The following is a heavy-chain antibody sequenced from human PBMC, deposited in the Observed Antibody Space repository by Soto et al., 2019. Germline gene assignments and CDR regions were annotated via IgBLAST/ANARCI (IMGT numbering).Heavy chain of an antibody. D-gene: IGHD3-10*01. CDR3: AHCGHYGSGTHPVY. J-gene: IGHJ4*02. CDR2: IYWDDDK. V-gene: IGHV2-5*02. Sequence: QITLKESGPTLVKPTQTLTLTCTFSGFSLSTSGVAVGWIRQPPGEALEWLALIYWDDDKRHSPSLKSRLTITKATSKHQVILAMTNMDSVDTATYYCAHCGHYGSGTHPVYWGQGTLVTVSS. CDR1: GFSLSTSGVA.